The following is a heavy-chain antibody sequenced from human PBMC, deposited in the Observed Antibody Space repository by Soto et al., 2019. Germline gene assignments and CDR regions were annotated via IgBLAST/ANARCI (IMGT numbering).Heavy chain of an antibody. CDR2: IVVGSGNT. J-gene: IGHJ4*02. CDR1: GFTFTSSA. D-gene: IGHD2-15*01. CDR3: AALYCSGGSCYHLTFDY. V-gene: IGHV1-58*01. Sequence: SVKVSYKASGFTFTSSAVQWVRQARGQRLEWIGWIVVGSGNTNYAQEFQERVTITRDMSTSTAYMELSSLRSEDTAVYYCAALYCSGGSCYHLTFDYWGQGTLVTVSS.